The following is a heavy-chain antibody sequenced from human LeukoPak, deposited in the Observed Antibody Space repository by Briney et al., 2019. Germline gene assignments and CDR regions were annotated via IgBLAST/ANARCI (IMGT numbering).Heavy chain of an antibody. Sequence: SETLSLTCAVYGGSFSGYYWSWIRQPPGKGLEWIGEINHSGSTNYNPSLKSRVTISVDTSKNQFSLKLSSVTAADTAVYYCASRRITMVRGVMDYWGQGTLVTVSS. CDR3: ASRRITMVRGVMDY. J-gene: IGHJ4*02. V-gene: IGHV4-34*01. D-gene: IGHD3-10*01. CDR1: GGSFSGYY. CDR2: INHSGST.